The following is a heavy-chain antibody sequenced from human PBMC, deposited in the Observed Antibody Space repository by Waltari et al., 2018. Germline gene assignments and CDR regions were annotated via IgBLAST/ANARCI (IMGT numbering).Heavy chain of an antibody. D-gene: IGHD2-15*01. Sequence: QVQVVESGGGLVQPGGSLGLSWAASGSAFRRYATHWVRQAPGKGLGCGSFVEFDGRTEYYACSVKRQFTIARDDSKSTLPLQMNSLREDDTAVYHCAKDVASYCSGGSCYTLDSWGQGTPVTVSS. CDR2: VEFDGRTE. V-gene: IGHV3-30*02. CDR3: AKDVASYCSGGSCYTLDS. CDR1: GSAFRRYA. J-gene: IGHJ4*02.